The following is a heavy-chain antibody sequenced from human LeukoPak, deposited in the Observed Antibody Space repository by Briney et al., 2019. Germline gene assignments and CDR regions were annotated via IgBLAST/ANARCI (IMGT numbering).Heavy chain of an antibody. CDR3: AREAQYSSSWYGAEYFQH. Sequence: ASVKVSCKASGYTFTNYGISWVRQAHGQGPEWMGWISAYNGNTNYAQKLQGRVTMTTDTSTSTAYMELRSLRSDDTAVYYCAREAQYSSSWYGAEYFQHWGQGTLVTVSS. J-gene: IGHJ1*01. CDR2: ISAYNGNT. V-gene: IGHV1-18*01. D-gene: IGHD6-13*01. CDR1: GYTFTNYG.